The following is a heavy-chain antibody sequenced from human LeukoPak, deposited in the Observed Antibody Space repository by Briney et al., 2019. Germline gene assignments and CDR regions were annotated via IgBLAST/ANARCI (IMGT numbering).Heavy chain of an antibody. D-gene: IGHD3-16*01. CDR3: ARDRGGGATDY. Sequence: SVKVSCKASGGTFSIYTISWVPQTPGQGGEWMGGIIPVFGTANYPQKLQGRVTITADKTTNTAYMELSSLRSEDTAGYSGARDRGGGATDYWGQGTLVTVSS. J-gene: IGHJ4*02. CDR1: GGTFSIYT. CDR2: IIPVFGTA. V-gene: IGHV1-69*06.